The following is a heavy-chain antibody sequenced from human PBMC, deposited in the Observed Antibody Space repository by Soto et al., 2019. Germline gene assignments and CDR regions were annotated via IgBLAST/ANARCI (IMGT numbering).Heavy chain of an antibody. CDR3: TTWSGNTARWTLLEHYFYYGMDV. D-gene: IGHD3-3*01. J-gene: IGHJ6*02. CDR1: GYSFTNYW. Sequence: GEPLKISCKGSGYSFTNYWISWVRQMPGKGLEWMGRIDPSDSNSNYSPSFQGHVTISADQSISTAYLQWSSPKAPDHAMFFYTTWSGNTARWTLLEHYFYYGMDVWGQGATV. V-gene: IGHV5-10-1*01. CDR2: IDPSDSNS.